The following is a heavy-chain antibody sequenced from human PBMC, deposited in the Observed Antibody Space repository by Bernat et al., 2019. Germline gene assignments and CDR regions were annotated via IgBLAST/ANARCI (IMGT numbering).Heavy chain of an antibody. CDR1: GGTFSSYA. CDR2: IIHILGIA. J-gene: IGHJ4*02. V-gene: IGHV1-69*04. CDR3: ARVSPPRTIDY. Sequence: QVQLVQSGAEVKKPGSSVKVSCKASGGTFSSYAISWVRQAPGQGLAWMGRIIHILGIANYAQKFQGRVTSTADKSTSTAYRELSSLRSEDTAVYYCARVSPPRTIDYWGQGTLVTVSS. D-gene: IGHD1-14*01.